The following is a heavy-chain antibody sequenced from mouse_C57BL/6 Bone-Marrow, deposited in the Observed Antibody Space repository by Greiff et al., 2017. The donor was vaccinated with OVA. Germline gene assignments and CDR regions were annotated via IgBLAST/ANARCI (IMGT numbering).Heavy chain of an antibody. V-gene: IGHV14-2*01. CDR3: ARYCESNCYAMDY. J-gene: IGHJ4*01. D-gene: IGHD2-5*01. CDR1: GFTINDYY. CDR2: IDPEDGDT. Sequence: VQLQQSGAELVKPGASVKLSCTASGFTINDYYMHWVKQRTEQGLEWIGRIDPEDGDTKYAQKFQGKATITADTSSNTAYLQLSSLTSEDTAVDYCARYCESNCYAMDYWGQGTSVTVSS.